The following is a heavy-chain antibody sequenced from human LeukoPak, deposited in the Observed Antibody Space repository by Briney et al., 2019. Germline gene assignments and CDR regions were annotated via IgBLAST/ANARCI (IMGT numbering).Heavy chain of an antibody. CDR1: GFPFSSYP. V-gene: IGHV3-23*01. D-gene: IGHD6-13*01. CDR2: ITASGDST. J-gene: IGHJ4*02. CDR3: AKDRSSSWSLGGGFDY. Sequence: PGGSLRLSCAGSGFPFSSYPISWVRQPPGKGLKWVSAITASGDSTYSADSVKGRFTISRDNSRNTLFLEMSSLRAEDTAVYYCAKDRSSSWSLGGGFDYWGQGTLVTVSS.